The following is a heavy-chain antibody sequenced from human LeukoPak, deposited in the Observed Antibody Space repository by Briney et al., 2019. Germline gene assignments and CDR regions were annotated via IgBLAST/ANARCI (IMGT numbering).Heavy chain of an antibody. CDR3: ARDRFGYCSATTCEGGAFDI. V-gene: IGHV3-30-3*01. Sequence: PGGSLRLSCAASGFTFSSYAMHWVRQAPGKGLEWVAVISYDGSNKYYADSVKGRFTISRDNSKNTLYLQMNSLRAEDTAVYYCARDRFGYCSATTCEGGAFDIWGQGTMVTVSS. CDR1: GFTFSSYA. D-gene: IGHD2-2*03. J-gene: IGHJ3*02. CDR2: ISYDGSNK.